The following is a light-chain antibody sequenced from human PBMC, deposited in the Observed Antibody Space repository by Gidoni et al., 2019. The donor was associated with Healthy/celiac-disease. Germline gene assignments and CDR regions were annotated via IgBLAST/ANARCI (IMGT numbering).Light chain of an antibody. CDR3: QQYGSSPPIT. Sequence: VLTQSPGTLSLSPGERATLSCRASQSVSSSYLAWYQQKPGQAPRLLIYGASSRATGIPDRFSGSGSGTDFTLTISRLEPEDFAVYYCQQYGSSPPITFGQGTRLEIK. CDR1: QSVSSSY. J-gene: IGKJ5*01. CDR2: GAS. V-gene: IGKV3-20*01.